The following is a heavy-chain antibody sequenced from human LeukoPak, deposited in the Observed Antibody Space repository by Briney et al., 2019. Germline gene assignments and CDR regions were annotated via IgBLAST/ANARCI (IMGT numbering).Heavy chain of an antibody. D-gene: IGHD2-15*01. CDR1: VGSFSVGVSY. CDR3: ARDLPDCSGGSCAGHY. V-gene: IGHV4-30-4*08. CDR2: IYYSGST. Sequence: SETLSLPCPFSVGSFSVGVSYWGGFPKPPGKALGGFGYIYYSGSTYYNPSLKSRVTISVDTSKNQFSLKLSSVTAADTAVYYCARDLPDCSGGSCAGHYWGQGTLVTVSS. J-gene: IGHJ4*02.